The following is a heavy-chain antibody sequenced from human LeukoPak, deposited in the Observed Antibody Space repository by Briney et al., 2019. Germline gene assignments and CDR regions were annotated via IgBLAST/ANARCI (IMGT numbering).Heavy chain of an antibody. CDR1: GGSISSYY. J-gene: IGHJ6*02. D-gene: IGHD6-6*01. CDR2: IYYSGST. V-gene: IGHV4-59*01. CDR3: AREGARPPYYYYGMDV. Sequence: SETLSLTCTVSGGSISSYYWSWIRQPPGKGLEWIGYIYYSGSTNYNPSLKSRVTISVHTSKNQFSLKLSSVTAADTAVYYCAREGARPPYYYYGMDVWGQGTTVTVSS.